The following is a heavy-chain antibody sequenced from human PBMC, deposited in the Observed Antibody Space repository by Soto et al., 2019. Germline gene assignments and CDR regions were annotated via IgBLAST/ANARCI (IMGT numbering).Heavy chain of an antibody. CDR3: ARRFSLGGFDP. CDR1: GYSFTSYR. D-gene: IGHD2-2*01. J-gene: IGHJ5*02. Sequence: PXESLKISWRGSGYSFTSYRICWVRQMPGKGLEWMGRIDPSDSYTNYSPSFQGHVTISADKSISTAYLQWSSLKASDTAMYYCARRFSLGGFDPWGQGTLVTVSS. CDR2: IDPSDSYT. V-gene: IGHV5-10-1*01.